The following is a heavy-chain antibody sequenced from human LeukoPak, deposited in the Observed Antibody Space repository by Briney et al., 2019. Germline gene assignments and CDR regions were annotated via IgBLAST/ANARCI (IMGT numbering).Heavy chain of an antibody. D-gene: IGHD5-18*01. CDR1: VGSFSGYY. J-gene: IGHJ1*01. CDR3: ARGRSWIQLKEYFQH. V-gene: IGHV4-34*01. CDR2: INHSGST. Sequence: PSETLSVTCAVYVGSFSGYYWSWIRQPPGKGLEWIGEINHSGSTNYNPSLKSRVTISVDTSKNQFSLKLSSVTAADTAVYYCARGRSWIQLKEYFQHWGQGTLVTVSS.